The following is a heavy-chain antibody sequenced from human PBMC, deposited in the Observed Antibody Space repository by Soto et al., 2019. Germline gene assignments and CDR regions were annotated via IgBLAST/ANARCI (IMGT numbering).Heavy chain of an antibody. D-gene: IGHD3-10*01. CDR1: GFTFSSYA. CDR3: AKDHVLLWFARGSYGMYV. J-gene: IGHJ6*02. V-gene: IGHV3-23*01. Sequence: EVQLLESGGGLVQPGGSLRLSCAASGFTFSSYAMSWVGQAPGKGLEWVSAIRGSGGSTYYADSVKGRFTISRDNSKNTLYLHMNRLRAEDTAVYYCAKDHVLLWFARGSYGMYVWGQGTTVTVSS. CDR2: IRGSGGST.